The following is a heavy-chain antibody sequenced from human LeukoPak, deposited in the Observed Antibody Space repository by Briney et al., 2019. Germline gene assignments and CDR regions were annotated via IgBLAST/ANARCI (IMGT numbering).Heavy chain of an antibody. J-gene: IGHJ4*02. CDR3: ARRAFDSSTYYYGSYFDH. V-gene: IGHV5-51*01. D-gene: IGHD3-22*01. Sequence: GESLKISCKGSGYSFTSYWIAWVRQIPGKGLELMGIIYPADSDARYSPSLHGQVTISDDKSITTAYLQLNSLKATDTAMYYCARRAFDSSTYYYGSYFDHWGQGTLVTVSS. CDR1: GYSFTSYW. CDR2: IYPADSDA.